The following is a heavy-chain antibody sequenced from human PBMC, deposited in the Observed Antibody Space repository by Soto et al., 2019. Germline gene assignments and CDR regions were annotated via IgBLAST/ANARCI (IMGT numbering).Heavy chain of an antibody. CDR1: GFTFSSHW. V-gene: IGHV3-74*03. CDR3: ARGYGNDWDWFDY. J-gene: IGHJ4*02. Sequence: EVHLVESGGDLVQPGGSLRLSCIASGFTFSSHWMHWVRQAPGKGLVWVSRVNSDGRSTTYADSVKGRFTISRDNAKNTLHLQMNSLRAEDTAVYYCARGYGNDWDWFDYWCQGTQVAVSA. D-gene: IGHD3-9*01. CDR2: VNSDGRST.